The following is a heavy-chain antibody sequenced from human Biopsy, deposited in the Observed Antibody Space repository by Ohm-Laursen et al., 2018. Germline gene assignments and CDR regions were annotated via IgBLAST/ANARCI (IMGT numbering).Heavy chain of an antibody. Sequence: SLRLSCAASGFAFYLYEMNWVRQAPGKGMEWISYIYGGGSPVSYADSVKGRFTISRDNAQNSLYLHMNSLRAEDTAVYYCARLNSGTYDASDLWGQGTMVIVSS. J-gene: IGHJ3*01. CDR3: ARLNSGTYDASDL. D-gene: IGHD1-26*01. V-gene: IGHV3-48*03. CDR2: IYGGGSPV. CDR1: GFAFYLYE.